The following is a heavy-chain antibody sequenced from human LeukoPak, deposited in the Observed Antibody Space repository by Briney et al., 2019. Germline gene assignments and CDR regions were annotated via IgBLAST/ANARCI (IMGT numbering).Heavy chain of an antibody. D-gene: IGHD4-11*01. CDR1: GFTFSSAA. Sequence: GGSLRLSCAASGFTFSSAAMTWVRQAPGKGLEWVSTITGSDDRTYYVDSVKGRFTIFRDNSKNTLYLQMNSLRAEDTAVYYCAKGLPYFDYWGQGTLVTVSS. CDR2: ITGSDDRT. V-gene: IGHV3-23*01. J-gene: IGHJ4*02. CDR3: AKGLPYFDY.